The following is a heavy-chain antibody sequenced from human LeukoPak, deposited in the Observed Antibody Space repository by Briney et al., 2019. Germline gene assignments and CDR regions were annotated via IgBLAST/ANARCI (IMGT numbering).Heavy chain of an antibody. Sequence: PSETLSLTCTVSGGSISNYYWTWIRQPPGKGLEWIGYIYSSGNTTYNPSLNSRVTISLDTSKNQFSLMLRSLTAADTAVYYCARRYTASPGERFDYWGQGDLVTVSS. CDR2: IYSSGNT. D-gene: IGHD2-2*02. J-gene: IGHJ4*02. CDR3: ARRYTASPGERFDY. CDR1: GGSISNYY. V-gene: IGHV4-59*08.